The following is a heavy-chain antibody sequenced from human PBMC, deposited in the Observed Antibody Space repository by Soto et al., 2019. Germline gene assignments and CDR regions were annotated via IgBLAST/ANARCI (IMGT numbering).Heavy chain of an antibody. D-gene: IGHD4-4*01. Sequence: GSLRLSCAASGFTLSDHFMEWVCQAPGKGLEWVGRTKHKAASYTTDYAASVNGRFTISRDDSKNSLYLQMNSLKTEDTAMYYCVTLQFSRWFYWGLGTLVTVSS. J-gene: IGHJ4*02. CDR3: VTLQFSRWFY. CDR1: GFTLSDHF. CDR2: TKHKAASYTT. V-gene: IGHV3-72*01.